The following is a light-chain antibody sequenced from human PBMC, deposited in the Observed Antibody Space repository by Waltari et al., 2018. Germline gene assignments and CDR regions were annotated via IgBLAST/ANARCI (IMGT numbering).Light chain of an antibody. CDR2: WAT. CDR1: QSVLYSSNNKNY. V-gene: IGKV4-1*01. CDR3: QQYYSIPYT. Sequence: DIVMTQSPDSLAVSLGERATINCKSSQSVLYSSNNKNYLAWYQQKPGQPPKPLIYWATTRESGVPDRFSGSGSGTDFTLPISSLQAEDVAVYYCQQYYSIPYTFGQGTKLEIK. J-gene: IGKJ2*01.